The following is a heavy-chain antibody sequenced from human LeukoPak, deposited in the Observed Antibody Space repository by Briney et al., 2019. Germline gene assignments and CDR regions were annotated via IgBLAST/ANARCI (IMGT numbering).Heavy chain of an antibody. CDR3: AREDILTGYYNLYYFDY. Sequence: GGSLRLSCAASGFTFSTYWMSWVRQAPGKGLEWVANIKQDGSEKYYVDSVKGRFTISRDNAKNSLYLQMNSLRAEDTAVYYCAREDILTGYYNLYYFDYWGQGTLVTVSS. J-gene: IGHJ4*02. V-gene: IGHV3-7*01. CDR2: IKQDGSEK. D-gene: IGHD3-9*01. CDR1: GFTFSTYW.